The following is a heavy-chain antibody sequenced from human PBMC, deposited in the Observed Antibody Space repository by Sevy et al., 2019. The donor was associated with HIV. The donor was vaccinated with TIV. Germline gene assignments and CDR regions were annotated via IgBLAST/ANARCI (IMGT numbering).Heavy chain of an antibody. CDR3: ARGGYYYDNAAYYALDS. D-gene: IGHD3-22*01. J-gene: IGHJ4*02. V-gene: IGHV3-33*01. Sequence: GGSLRLSCAATGFTFSNYAMHWVRQAPGKGMEWVAIIWSDGAYQYHGDSVKGRFTSSRDNSKNTLNLQMNNVRVEDTAVYYCARGGYYYDNAAYYALDSWGQGTLVTVSS. CDR2: IWSDGAYQ. CDR1: GFTFSNYA.